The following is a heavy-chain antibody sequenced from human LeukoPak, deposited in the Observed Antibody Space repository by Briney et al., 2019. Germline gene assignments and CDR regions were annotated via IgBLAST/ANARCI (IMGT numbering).Heavy chain of an antibody. V-gene: IGHV4-59*01. J-gene: IGHJ4*02. CDR1: RGSIAIYS. CDR3: ARAGTNWSIGCYFDY. D-gene: IGHD1-1*01. Sequence: PETLSLTRTDSRGSIAIYSWSSIRQPPGKGLECLGYIYYSGSTNFSPSLRSRLTMSLDTSKNQFSLKLSSVTAADTAVYYCARAGTNWSIGCYFDYWGQGAMVTVSS. CDR2: IYYSGST.